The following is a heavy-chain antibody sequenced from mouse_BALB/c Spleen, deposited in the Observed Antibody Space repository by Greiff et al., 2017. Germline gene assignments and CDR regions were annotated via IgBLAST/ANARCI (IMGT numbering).Heavy chain of an antibody. V-gene: IGHV5-6-3*01. J-gene: IGHJ2*01. Sequence: EVKLVESGGGLVQPGGSLKLSCAASGFTFSSYGMSWVRQTPDKRLELVATINSNGGSTYYPDSVKGRFTISRDNAKNTLYLQMSSLKSEDTAMYYCAKLGRVYFDDWGQGTTLTVSS. CDR3: AKLGRVYFDD. CDR2: INSNGGST. D-gene: IGHD4-1*01. CDR1: GFTFSSYG.